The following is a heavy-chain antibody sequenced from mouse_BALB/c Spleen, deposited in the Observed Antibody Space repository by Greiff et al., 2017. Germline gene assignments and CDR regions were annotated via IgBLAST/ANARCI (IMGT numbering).Heavy chain of an antibody. CDR3: ARGGNYAFAY. V-gene: IGHV5-6-5*01. Sequence: EVKLVESGGGLVKPGGSLKLSCAASGFTFSSYAMSWVRQTPEKRLEWVASISSGGSTYYPDSVKGRFTISRDNARNILYLQMSSLRSEDTAMYYCARGGNYAFAYWGQGTLVTVSA. CDR1: GFTFSSYA. D-gene: IGHD2-1*01. CDR2: ISSGGST. J-gene: IGHJ3*01.